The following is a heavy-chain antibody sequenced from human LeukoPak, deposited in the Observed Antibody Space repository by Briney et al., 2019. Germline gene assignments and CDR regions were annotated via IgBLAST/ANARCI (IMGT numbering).Heavy chain of an antibody. D-gene: IGHD3-9*01. V-gene: IGHV4-59*01. CDR1: GGSISSYY. CDR2: IYYSGST. J-gene: IGHJ4*02. CDR3: ARAYDILTGQGYFDY. Sequence: PSETLSLTCTVSGGSISSYYWSWIRQPPGKGLEWIGYIYYSGSTNYNPSLTSRVTISVDTSKNQLSLKLSSVTAADTAVYYCARAYDILTGQGYFDYWGQGTLVTVSS.